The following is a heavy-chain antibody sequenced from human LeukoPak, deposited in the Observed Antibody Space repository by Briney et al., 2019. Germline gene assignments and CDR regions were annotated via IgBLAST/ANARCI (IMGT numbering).Heavy chain of an antibody. CDR2: INHSGST. J-gene: IGHJ5*02. CDR3: ARNFDFWSGSHAFNWFDP. CDR1: GGSISNFY. V-gene: IGHV4-34*01. Sequence: KPSETLSLTCTVSGGSISNFYWSWIRQPPEKGLEWIGEINHSGSTNYNPSLKSRVTISVDTSKNQFSLKLSSVTAADTAVYYCARNFDFWSGSHAFNWFDPCGQGTLVTVSS. D-gene: IGHD3-3*01.